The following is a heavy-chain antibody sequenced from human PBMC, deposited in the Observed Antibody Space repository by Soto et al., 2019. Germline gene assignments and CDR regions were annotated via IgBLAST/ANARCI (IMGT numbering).Heavy chain of an antibody. J-gene: IGHJ4*02. Sequence: QVQLVESGGGVVQPGRSLRLSCAASGFTFRNYGMHWVRQAPGKGLEWVAVILYDGSNKYYADSVKGRFTISRDNSKSMLYLPMSSLRADDTAVYYCATARYGSGSYYTDYWGQGTLVTVSS. V-gene: IGHV3-30*03. CDR1: GFTFRNYG. CDR2: ILYDGSNK. CDR3: ATARYGSGSYYTDY. D-gene: IGHD3-10*01.